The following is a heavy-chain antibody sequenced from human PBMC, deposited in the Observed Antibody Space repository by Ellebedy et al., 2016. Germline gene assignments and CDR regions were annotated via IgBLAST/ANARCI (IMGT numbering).Heavy chain of an antibody. D-gene: IGHD6-19*01. CDR2: ISYDGSNK. CDR1: GFTFSSYA. CDR3: AKCIAVAVGYDAFDI. V-gene: IGHV3-30*18. Sequence: GGSLRLXCAASGFTFSSYAMHWVRQAPGKGLEWVAVISYDGSNKYYADSVKGRFTISRDNSKNTLYLQMNSLRAEDTAVYYCAKCIAVAVGYDAFDIWGQGTMVTVSS. J-gene: IGHJ3*02.